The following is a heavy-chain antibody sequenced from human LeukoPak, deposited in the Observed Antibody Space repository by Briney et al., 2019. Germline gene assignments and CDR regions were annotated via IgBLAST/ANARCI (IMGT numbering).Heavy chain of an antibody. J-gene: IGHJ4*02. CDR1: GYTFTGYY. V-gene: IGHV1-2*04. Sequence: VASVKVSCKASGYTFTGYYMHWVRQAPGQGLEWMGWINPNSGGTNYAQKFQGWVTMTRDTSISTAYMELSRLRSDDTAVYYCARDLDTAMVLDYWGQGTLVTVSS. CDR2: INPNSGGT. CDR3: ARDLDTAMVLDY. D-gene: IGHD5-18*01.